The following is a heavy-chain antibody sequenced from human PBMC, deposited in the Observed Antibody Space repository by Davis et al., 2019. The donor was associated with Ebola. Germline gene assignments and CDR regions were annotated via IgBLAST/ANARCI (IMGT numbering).Heavy chain of an antibody. CDR1: GYTFTSYD. Sequence: ASVKVSCKASGYTFTSYDINWVRQATGQGLEWMGWINAGNGNTKYSQKFQGRVTITRDTSASTAYRELSSLGSEDTAVYYCTRDRGSSRSSLYYYYGMDVWGQGTTVTVSS. CDR3: TRDRGSSRSSLYYYYGMDV. CDR2: INAGNGNT. J-gene: IGHJ6*02. D-gene: IGHD2-2*01. V-gene: IGHV1-3*01.